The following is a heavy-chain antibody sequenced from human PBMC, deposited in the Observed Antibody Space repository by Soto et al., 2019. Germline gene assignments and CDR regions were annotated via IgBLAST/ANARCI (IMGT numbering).Heavy chain of an antibody. Sequence: GVLRLSCAASGFTFRNYGMNWVRQAPGKGLEWVSYIGIGSSTTYYADSVKGRFTISRDNAKNSLYLQMNSLRAEDTAVYYCAKVHFSSGWPYFDYWGQGTLVTVSS. V-gene: IGHV3-48*01. CDR1: GFTFRNYG. CDR2: IGIGSSTT. D-gene: IGHD6-19*01. J-gene: IGHJ4*02. CDR3: AKVHFSSGWPYFDY.